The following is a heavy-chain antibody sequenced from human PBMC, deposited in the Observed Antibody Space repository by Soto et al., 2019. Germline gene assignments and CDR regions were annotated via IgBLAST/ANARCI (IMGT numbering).Heavy chain of an antibody. CDR1: GGSFSGYY. V-gene: IGHV4-34*01. J-gene: IGHJ6*02. D-gene: IGHD4-4*01. Sequence: PSETLSLTCAVYGGSFSGYYWSWIRQPPGKGLEWIGEINHSGGTNYNPSLKSRVTISVDTSKNQFSLKLSSVTAADTAVYYCARGRGRVTTYYYYYGMDVWGQGTTVTVSS. CDR2: INHSGGT. CDR3: ARGRGRVTTYYYYYGMDV.